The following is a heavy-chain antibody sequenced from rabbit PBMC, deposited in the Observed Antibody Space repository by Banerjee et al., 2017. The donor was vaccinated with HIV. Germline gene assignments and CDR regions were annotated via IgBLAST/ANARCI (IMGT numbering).Heavy chain of an antibody. CDR1: GFSFSYKYV. D-gene: IGHD4-1*01. J-gene: IGHJ4*01. V-gene: IGHV1S45*01. Sequence: QEQLVESGGGLVKPEGSLTLTCTASGFSFSYKYVMCWVRQAPGKGLEWIACINTSSANTVYASWAKGRFTISKPSSTTVTLQMTSLTAADTATYFCARVTGSVWGVGFGLWGPGTLVTVS. CDR3: ARVTGSVWGVGFGL. CDR2: INTSSANT.